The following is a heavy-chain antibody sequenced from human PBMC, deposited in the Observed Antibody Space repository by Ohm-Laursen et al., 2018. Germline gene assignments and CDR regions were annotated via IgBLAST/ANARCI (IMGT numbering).Heavy chain of an antibody. CDR3: ARPAAAGSFDY. Sequence: SLRLSCAASGFTFSSYGMHWVRQAPGKGLEWVAVIWYDGSNKYYADSVKGQFTISRDNSKNTLYLQMNSLRAEDTAVYYCARPAAAGSFDYWGQGTLVTVSS. D-gene: IGHD6-13*01. CDR1: GFTFSSYG. V-gene: IGHV3-33*01. CDR2: IWYDGSNK. J-gene: IGHJ4*02.